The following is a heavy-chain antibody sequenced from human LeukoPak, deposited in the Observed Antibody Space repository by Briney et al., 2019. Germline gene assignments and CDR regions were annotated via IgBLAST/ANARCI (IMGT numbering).Heavy chain of an antibody. V-gene: IGHV3-21*05. CDR2: INTDSSDI. CDR3: ARDTFHPGLIDS. Sequence: SGGSLRLSCAASGITFSRYAMNWVRQAPGKGLEWVSYINTDSSDIHYADSVKGRFTISRDNARNTLYLQLSSLRAEDSAVYYCARDTFHPGLIDSWGQGTLVTVSS. J-gene: IGHJ4*02. D-gene: IGHD2-21*01. CDR1: GITFSRYA.